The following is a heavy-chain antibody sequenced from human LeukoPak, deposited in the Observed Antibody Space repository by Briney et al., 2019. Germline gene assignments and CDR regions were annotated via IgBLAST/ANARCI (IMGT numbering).Heavy chain of an antibody. Sequence: GSSVKVYCKASGGTFSSYAISWVRQAPGQGLEWMRGIIPIFGTANYAQKFQGRVTITTDESTSTAYMELSSLRSEDTAVYYCARVRLIGDFDIWGQGTMVTVSS. D-gene: IGHD3-10*01. CDR3: ARVRLIGDFDI. V-gene: IGHV1-69*05. J-gene: IGHJ3*02. CDR2: IIPIFGTA. CDR1: GGTFSSYA.